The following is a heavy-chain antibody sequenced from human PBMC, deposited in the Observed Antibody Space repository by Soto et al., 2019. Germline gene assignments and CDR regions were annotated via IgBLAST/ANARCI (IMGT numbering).Heavy chain of an antibody. CDR1: GGSISSGGYY. CDR3: ARNPGGLRSGFDP. CDR2: IYYSGST. V-gene: IGHV4-31*03. D-gene: IGHD3-3*01. J-gene: IGHJ5*02. Sequence: QVQLQESGPGLVKPSQTLSLTCTVSGGSISSGGYYLSWIRQHPGKGLACIGYIYYSGSTYYNPSRKSRVTISVDTSKNQFSLKLSAVTAADTAVYYCARNPGGLRSGFDPWGPGTLGTVSS.